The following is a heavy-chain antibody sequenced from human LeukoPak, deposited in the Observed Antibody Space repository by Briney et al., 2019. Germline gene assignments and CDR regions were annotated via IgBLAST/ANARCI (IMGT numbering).Heavy chain of an antibody. Sequence: PSETLSLTCTVSGYSLSSGYYWGWIRQPSGEGVGWIGSIYYSGRTYYNPSLRSGVTISVESPKNQVSLKLSSVPAADTAVYYCARVWFLEWVSFDYWGQGTLVTVSS. CDR1: GYSLSSGYY. CDR2: IYYSGRT. D-gene: IGHD3-3*01. CDR3: ARVWFLEWVSFDY. V-gene: IGHV4-38-2*02. J-gene: IGHJ4*02.